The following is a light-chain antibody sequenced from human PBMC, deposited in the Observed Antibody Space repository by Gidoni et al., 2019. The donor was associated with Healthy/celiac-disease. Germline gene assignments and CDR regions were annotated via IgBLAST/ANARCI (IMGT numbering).Light chain of an antibody. V-gene: IGKV2-28*01. CDR2: LGS. CDR3: MQALQTPYT. CDR1: QSLLHSNGYNY. J-gene: IGKJ5*01. Sequence: VMANTQLSLHVTPGEPAYISCMSTQSLLHSNGYNYLDWYLQKPGQSPQLLIYLGSNRASGVPDRFSGSGSGTDCTLKISRVEAEDVGVYYCMQALQTPYTFGQGTRLEIK.